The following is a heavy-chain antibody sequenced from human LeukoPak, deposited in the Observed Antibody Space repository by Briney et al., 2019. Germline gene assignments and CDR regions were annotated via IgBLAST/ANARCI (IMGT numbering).Heavy chain of an antibody. CDR3: AKVYSSGWTYYFDY. J-gene: IGHJ4*02. D-gene: IGHD6-19*01. CDR2: ISSSSTI. Sequence: PGGSLRLSCAASGFTFSDYYMNWVPQAPGKELEWVSSISSSSTIYYADSVKGRFTISRDNAKNSLYLQMNSLRAEDTAVYYCAKVYSSGWTYYFDYWGQGTLVTVSS. V-gene: IGHV3-69-1*02. CDR1: GFTFSDYY.